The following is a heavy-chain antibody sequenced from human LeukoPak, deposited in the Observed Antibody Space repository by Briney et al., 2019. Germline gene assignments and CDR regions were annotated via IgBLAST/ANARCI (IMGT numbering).Heavy chain of an antibody. J-gene: IGHJ5*02. CDR3: AREVIAAPWESTDWFDP. CDR1: GFTFSSYA. D-gene: IGHD6-13*01. V-gene: IGHV4-30-2*01. Sequence: LRLSCAASGFTFSSYAMSWVRQAPGKGLEWIGYIYHSGNTYYNPSLKSRVTISLDRSKNQFSLRLTSVTAADTAMYYCAREVIAAPWESTDWFDPWGQGTLVTVSS. CDR2: IYHSGNT.